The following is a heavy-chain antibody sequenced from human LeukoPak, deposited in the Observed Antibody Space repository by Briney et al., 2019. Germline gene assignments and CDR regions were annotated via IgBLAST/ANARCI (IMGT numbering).Heavy chain of an antibody. Sequence: SGGSLRLSCAASGFTVSSNYMSWVRQAPGKGLEWVSVIYSGGSTYYADSVKGRFTISRHNSKNTLYLQMNSLRAEDTAVYYCARLGIAAAGTNWFDPWGQGTPVTVSS. J-gene: IGHJ5*02. D-gene: IGHD6-13*01. CDR3: ARLGIAAAGTNWFDP. V-gene: IGHV3-53*04. CDR1: GFTVSSNY. CDR2: IYSGGST.